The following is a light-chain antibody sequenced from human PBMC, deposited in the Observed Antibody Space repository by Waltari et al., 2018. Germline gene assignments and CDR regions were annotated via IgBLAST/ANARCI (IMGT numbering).Light chain of an antibody. J-gene: IGKJ4*01. CDR1: QSIANKY. V-gene: IGKV3-20*01. CDR3: QQYGTSVT. CDR2: GAS. Sequence: EIVLTQSPVTLSLAPGERATLSCWASQSIANKYVTLYRQRPGQPPSLLIFGASTRASGVPDRFSGSGFGTEFTLTISRLEPEDFAVYYCQQYGTSVTFGGGTKLEIK.